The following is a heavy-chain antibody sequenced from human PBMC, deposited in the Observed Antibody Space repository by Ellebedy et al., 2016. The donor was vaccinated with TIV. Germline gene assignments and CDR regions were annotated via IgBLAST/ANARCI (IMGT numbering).Heavy chain of an antibody. D-gene: IGHD6-13*01. CDR1: GGSISSSSYY. CDR2: IYYSGST. Sequence: SETLSLTCTVSGGSISSSSYYWGWIRQPPGKGLEWIGSIYYSGSTYYNPSLKSRVTISVDTSKNQFSRKLSSVTAVATAVYYCARHQKGSSWYGCWFDPWGQGTLVTVSS. CDR3: ARHQKGSSWYGCWFDP. V-gene: IGHV4-39*01. J-gene: IGHJ5*02.